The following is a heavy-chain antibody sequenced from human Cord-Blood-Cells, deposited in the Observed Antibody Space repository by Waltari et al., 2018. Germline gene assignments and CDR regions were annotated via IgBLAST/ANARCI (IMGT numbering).Heavy chain of an antibody. D-gene: IGHD6-13*01. J-gene: IGHJ4*02. CDR3: ARAGSSSWYSFDY. Sequence: QVQLQQSGPGLVKPSQTLSLTCAISRDSVSSHRAAWNWIRQSPSRGLEWLGRTYKRCKWYNDYAVSVKSRITINPATSKNQFCLRQNSGTPEDTAVYYCARAGSSSWYSFDYWGQGTLVTVSS. CDR2: TYKRCKWYN. CDR1: RDSVSSHRAA. V-gene: IGHV6-1*01.